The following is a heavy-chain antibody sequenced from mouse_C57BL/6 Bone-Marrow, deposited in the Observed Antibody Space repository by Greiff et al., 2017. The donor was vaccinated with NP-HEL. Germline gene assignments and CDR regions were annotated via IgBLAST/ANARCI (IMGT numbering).Heavy chain of an antibody. V-gene: IGHV2-6-2*01. D-gene: IGHD2-5*01. J-gene: IGHJ4*01. Sequence: LVAPSQSLSITCPVSGFSLTSYGVHWVRQPPGKGLEWLVVIWSDGSTTYNSALKSRLSISKDNSKSQVFLKMNSLQTDDTAMYYCARHSRYSNFAMDYWGQGTSVTVSS. CDR3: ARHSRYSNFAMDY. CDR1: GFSLTSYG. CDR2: IWSDGST.